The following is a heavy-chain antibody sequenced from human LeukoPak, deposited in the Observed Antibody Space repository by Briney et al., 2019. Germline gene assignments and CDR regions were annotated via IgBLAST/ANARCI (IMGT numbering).Heavy chain of an antibody. V-gene: IGHV1-2*06. CDR2: INPKSGGT. D-gene: IGHD2-2*02. J-gene: IGHJ6*02. Sequence: ASVKVSCKASGYDYTGFYIYWVRRAPGQGLEWMGRINPKSGGTNYGQKFQGRVTMTRDTSISTAYMELSRLTSDDTAVYYCARDGGYCGSTTCYSRAEYYYYGLDAWGQGTTVTVSS. CDR1: GYDYTGFY. CDR3: ARDGGYCGSTTCYSRAEYYYYGLDA.